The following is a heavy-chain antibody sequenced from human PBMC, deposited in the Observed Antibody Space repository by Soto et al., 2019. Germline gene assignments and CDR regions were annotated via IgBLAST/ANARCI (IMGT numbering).Heavy chain of an antibody. CDR3: AGTRDSSGPGAFDI. CDR1: GGTFSSYA. CDR2: IIPIFGTA. D-gene: IGHD3-22*01. J-gene: IGHJ3*02. Sequence: SVKVSCKASGGTFSSYAISWVRQAPGQGLEWMGGIIPIFGTADYAQKFQGRVTITADKSTSTAYMELSSLRSEDTAVYYCAGTRDSSGPGAFDIWGQGTMVTVSS. V-gene: IGHV1-69*06.